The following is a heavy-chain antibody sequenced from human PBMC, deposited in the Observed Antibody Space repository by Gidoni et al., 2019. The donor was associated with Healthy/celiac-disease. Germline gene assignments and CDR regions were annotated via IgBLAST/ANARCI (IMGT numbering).Heavy chain of an antibody. V-gene: IGHV4-31*03. CDR3: AREGKSGDILTGYMTRAFDI. Sequence: QVQLQESCPGLVKPSQTLSLTCTFSVGSISSGGYYWSWIRQHPGKGLEWIGYIYYSGSTYDNPSLKSRVTISVDTSKNQFSRKLSSVTAADTAVYYCAREGKSGDILTGYMTRAFDIWGQGTMVTVSS. CDR2: IYYSGST. J-gene: IGHJ3*02. D-gene: IGHD3-9*01. CDR1: VGSISSGGYY.